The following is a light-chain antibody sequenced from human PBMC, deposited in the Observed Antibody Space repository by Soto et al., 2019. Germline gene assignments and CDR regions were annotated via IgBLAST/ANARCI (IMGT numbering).Light chain of an antibody. CDR3: CSYVTTPEI. CDR2: DGN. CDR1: SSDVDDYRY. V-gene: IGLV2-11*01. Sequence: QSALAQPRSVSGSPGQLLTISCTGTSSDVDDYRYVSWYQQYPGKAPKSVIYDGNKRPSGVPDRFSGSNSGNTASLTISGLQAEDEADYYCCSYVTTPEIFGTGTKVTVL. J-gene: IGLJ1*01.